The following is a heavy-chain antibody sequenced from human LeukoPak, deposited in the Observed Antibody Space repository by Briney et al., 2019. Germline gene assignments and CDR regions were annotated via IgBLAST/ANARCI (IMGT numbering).Heavy chain of an antibody. CDR2: ISGSGGST. V-gene: IGHV3-23*01. J-gene: IGHJ4*02. Sequence: GGSLRLSCAASGFTFSSYAMTWVRQAPGKGLEWVSAISGSGGSTYYADSVKGRFTISRDNSKNTLYLQMNSLRAEDTALYFCAQWSRYFDYWGQGTLVTVSS. CDR3: AQWSRYFDY. D-gene: IGHD1-26*01. CDR1: GFTFSSYA.